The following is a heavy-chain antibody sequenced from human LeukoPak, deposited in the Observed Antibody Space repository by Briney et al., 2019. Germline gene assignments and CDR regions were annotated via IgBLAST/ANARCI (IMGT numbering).Heavy chain of an antibody. CDR3: AKSPAADYYDSSGYYYEAFMDY. V-gene: IGHV3-23*01. CDR1: GSTFSSYA. Sequence: GGSLRLSCAASGSTFSSYAMSWVRQAPGKGLEWVSAISGSGGSTYYADSVKGRFTISRDNSKNTLYLQMNSLRAEDTAVYYCAKSPAADYYDSSGYYYEAFMDYWGQGTLVTVSS. D-gene: IGHD3-22*01. J-gene: IGHJ4*02. CDR2: ISGSGGST.